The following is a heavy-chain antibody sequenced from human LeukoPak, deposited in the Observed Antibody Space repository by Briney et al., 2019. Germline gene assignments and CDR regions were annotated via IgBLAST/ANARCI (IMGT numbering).Heavy chain of an antibody. J-gene: IGHJ4*02. CDR3: AVMFDY. CDR1: GFTFSNYE. V-gene: IGHV3-48*03. CDR2: ISSSGSTS. Sequence: PGGALILSCAASGFTFSNYEMNWVRQAPGKGLEWVSYISSSGSTSYYADSVKGRFTISKDNAKNSLYLEMNSLRAEDTAAYYCAVMFDYWGQGTLVTVSS.